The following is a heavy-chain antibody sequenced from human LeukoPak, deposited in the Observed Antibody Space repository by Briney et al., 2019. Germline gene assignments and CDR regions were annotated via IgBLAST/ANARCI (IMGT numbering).Heavy chain of an antibody. CDR3: ARGATVTHSWFAP. J-gene: IGHJ5*02. Sequence: ASVKVSCKASGYTFTSYYMHWVRQAPGQGLEWMGIINPSGGSTSYAQKFQGRVTMTRDMSTGTVYMDLSSLRSEDTAVYYCARGATVTHSWFAPWGQGTLVTVSS. V-gene: IGHV1-46*01. CDR2: INPSGGST. D-gene: IGHD4-17*01. CDR1: GYTFTSYY.